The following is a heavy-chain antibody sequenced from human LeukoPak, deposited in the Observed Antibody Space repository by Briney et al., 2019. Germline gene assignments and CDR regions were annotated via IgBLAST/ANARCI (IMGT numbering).Heavy chain of an antibody. Sequence: GGSLRLSCAASGFTFSSYAMSSVRQAPGKGLEWVSGISASGGTIYYADSVKGRFTISRDNSKNSLFLQMNSLRAEDTAVYYCAKQGRSWYYSYMDVWGKGTTVTVSS. V-gene: IGHV3-23*01. J-gene: IGHJ6*03. CDR1: GFTFSSYA. CDR2: ISASGGTI. D-gene: IGHD6-13*01. CDR3: AKQGRSWYYSYMDV.